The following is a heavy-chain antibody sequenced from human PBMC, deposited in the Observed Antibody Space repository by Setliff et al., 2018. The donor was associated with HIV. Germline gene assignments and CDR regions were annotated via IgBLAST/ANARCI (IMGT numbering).Heavy chain of an antibody. V-gene: IGHV3-7*01. CDR3: GTDSGHYVLYH. Sequence: PGGSLRLSCAASGFTFSNAWMSWVRQAPGKGLEWVGRIKSKTDGSEARYVDSVRGRFTISRDNAKNSLYLQMNNLRVEDTAVYYCGTDSGHYVLYHWGQGTLVTVSS. CDR1: GFTFSNAW. J-gene: IGHJ4*02. D-gene: IGHD4-17*01. CDR2: IKSKTDGSEA.